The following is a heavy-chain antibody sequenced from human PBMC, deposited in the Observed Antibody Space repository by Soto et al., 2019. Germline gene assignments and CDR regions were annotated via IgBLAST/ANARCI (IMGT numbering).Heavy chain of an antibody. D-gene: IGHD6-19*01. Sequence: QLHLVQSGAVVKKPGASVTVSCSASGYPVTAYYMHWVRQAPGRGLEWMGGINPATGAAKYTQTFQGRVTMTKDTPTSTVFMELRGLTSEDTAVFYCARGGGVGVAGSAAFDMWGQGTLVTVSS. CDR2: INPATGAA. CDR1: GYPVTAYY. V-gene: IGHV1-2*02. J-gene: IGHJ3*02. CDR3: ARGGGVGVAGSAAFDM.